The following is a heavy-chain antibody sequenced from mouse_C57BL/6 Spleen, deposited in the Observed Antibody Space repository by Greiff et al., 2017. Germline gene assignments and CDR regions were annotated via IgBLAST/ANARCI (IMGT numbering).Heavy chain of an antibody. CDR1: GYTFTDYN. V-gene: IGHV1-18*01. CDR2: INPNNGGT. D-gene: IGHD2-4*01. CDR3: ARWVYDYDWYFDV. J-gene: IGHJ1*03. Sequence: VQLKQSGPELVKPGASVKIPCKASGYTFTDYNMDWVKQSHGKSLEWIGDINPNNGGTIYNQKFKGKATLTVDKSSSTAYMELRSLTSEDTAVYYCARWVYDYDWYFDVWGTGTTVTVSS.